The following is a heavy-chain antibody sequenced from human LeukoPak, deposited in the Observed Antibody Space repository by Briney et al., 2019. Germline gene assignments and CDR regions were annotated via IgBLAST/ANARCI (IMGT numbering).Heavy chain of an antibody. J-gene: IGHJ6*03. D-gene: IGHD4-17*01. V-gene: IGHV1-2*02. CDR2: INPNSGGT. CDR1: GYTFTGYY. Sequence: ASVKVSCKASGYTFTGYYMHWVRQAPGQGLEWMGWINPNSGGTNYAQKFQGRVTMTRDTSISTAYMELSRLRSDDTAVYYCARDCPTVTTYYYYYYMDVWGKGTTVTVSS. CDR3: ARDCPTVTTYYYYYYMDV.